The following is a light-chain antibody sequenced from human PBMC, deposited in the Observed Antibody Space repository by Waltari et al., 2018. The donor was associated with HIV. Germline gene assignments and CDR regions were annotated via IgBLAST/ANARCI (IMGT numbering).Light chain of an antibody. Sequence: QSAVTQPASVSGSPGQSITISCTGTSSHVGGYNFVYWYQQHPAKAHKLMIYEVSNRPSGVSKLFAGSKSGNTASLTISGLQAEDEADYSCSSYTSSSTVVFGGGTKLTVL. CDR2: EVS. CDR1: SSHVGGYNF. J-gene: IGLJ2*01. V-gene: IGLV2-14*01. CDR3: SSYTSSSTVV.